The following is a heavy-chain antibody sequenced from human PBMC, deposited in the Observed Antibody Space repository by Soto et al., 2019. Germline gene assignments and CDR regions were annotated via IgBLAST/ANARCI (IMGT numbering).Heavy chain of an antibody. CDR1: GFTFSSYG. D-gene: IGHD6-19*01. CDR2: IWYDGSNK. CDR3: ARESIAVAGPLYYYYYGMDV. V-gene: IGHV3-33*01. Sequence: HPGGSLRLSCAASGFTFSSYGMHWVCQAPGKGLEWVAVIWYDGSNKYYADSVKGRFTISRDNSKNTLYLQMNSLRAEDTAVYYCARESIAVAGPLYYYYYGMDVWGQGTTVTVSS. J-gene: IGHJ6*02.